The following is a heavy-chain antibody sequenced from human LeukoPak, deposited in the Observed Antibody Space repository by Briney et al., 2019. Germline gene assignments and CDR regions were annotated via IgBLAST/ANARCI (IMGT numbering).Heavy chain of an antibody. CDR2: IWYDGGYK. D-gene: IGHD3-10*01. CDR1: GFTFSTHG. V-gene: IGHV3-33*03. J-gene: IGHJ6*04. Sequence: ERSLRLSCAASGFTFSTHGMHWVRQAPGKGLEWVAVIWYDGGYKYYADSVRGRFTISRDNSKNTLYLQMNSLSAEDTAVYYCARVNNYGSGNFYYYGMDVWGKGTTVTVSS. CDR3: ARVNNYGSGNFYYYGMDV.